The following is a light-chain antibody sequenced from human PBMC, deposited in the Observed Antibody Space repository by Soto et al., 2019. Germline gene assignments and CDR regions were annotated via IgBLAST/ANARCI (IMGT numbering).Light chain of an antibody. CDR3: QQYNSWPAFT. V-gene: IGKV3-15*01. CDR1: QSVSSN. Sequence: EIVMTQSPATLSVSPGERATLSCRASQSVSSNLAWYQQKPGQAPRLLIYGAYTRATGIPARCSGSGSGTEFTLTISSLQSEDFAVYYCQQYNSWPAFTFGPGTKVDIK. J-gene: IGKJ3*01. CDR2: GAY.